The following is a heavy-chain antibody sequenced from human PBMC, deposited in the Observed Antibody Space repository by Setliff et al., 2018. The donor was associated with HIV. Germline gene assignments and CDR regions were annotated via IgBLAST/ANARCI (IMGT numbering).Heavy chain of an antibody. CDR3: ASVRDGYNYGDGAFDI. CDR1: GFTISNHA. CDR2: ISYDSSDT. J-gene: IGHJ3*02. V-gene: IGHV3-23*01. D-gene: IGHD5-12*01. Sequence: GGSLRLSCAASGFTISNHAMSWVRQAPGKGLEWVSSISYDSSDTFYSGSVKGRFTISRDNSRNTLYLQMNSLRAEDTAVYYCASVRDGYNYGDGAFDIWGQGTMVTVSS.